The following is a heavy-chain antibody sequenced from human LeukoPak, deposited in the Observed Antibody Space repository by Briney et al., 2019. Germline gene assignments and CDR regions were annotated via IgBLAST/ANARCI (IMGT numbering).Heavy chain of an antibody. CDR2: ISSSSSSTI. D-gene: IGHD5-18*01. V-gene: IGHV3-48*04. CDR1: GFTFITIT. Sequence: PGGSRRLSFQPPGFTFITITMNWSPKAPGKGLEGVSYISSSSSSTIYYADSVKGRFTISRDNAKNSLYLQMNSLRAEDTAVYYCARVEIQLWLKHFDYWGQGTLVTVSS. CDR3: ARVEIQLWLKHFDY. J-gene: IGHJ4*02.